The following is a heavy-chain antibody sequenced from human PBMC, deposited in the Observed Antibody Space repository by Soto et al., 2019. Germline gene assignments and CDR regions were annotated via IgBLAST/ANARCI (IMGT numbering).Heavy chain of an antibody. V-gene: IGHV3-9*01. D-gene: IGHD3-10*01. CDR1: GLTFRHSG. CDR2: ISWDGKTI. Sequence: EVQLVESGGDLVQPGRSLRLSCVASGLTFRHSGMHWVRQAPGKGLAWVAGISWDGKTIAYADSVKGRFAISRDNAKKSRSLKMMSLRPEDTALYYCHAAGSGRELFWGQRTDVTVSS. CDR3: HAAGSGRELF. J-gene: IGHJ4*02.